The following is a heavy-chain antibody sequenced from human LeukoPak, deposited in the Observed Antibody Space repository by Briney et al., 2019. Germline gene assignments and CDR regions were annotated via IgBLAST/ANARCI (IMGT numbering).Heavy chain of an antibody. D-gene: IGHD3-10*01. CDR2: IYSGGTT. J-gene: IGHJ4*02. V-gene: IGHV3-53*01. Sequence: SGGSLRLSSAASGFTVSSNYMSWVRQSPGKGQEWVSVIYSGGTTYYADSVKGRFTISRDNSNNTLYLQMNSLRAEDTAVYYCASYGSGSYRGLDYWGQGTLVTVSS. CDR3: ASYGSGSYRGLDY. CDR1: GFTVSSNY.